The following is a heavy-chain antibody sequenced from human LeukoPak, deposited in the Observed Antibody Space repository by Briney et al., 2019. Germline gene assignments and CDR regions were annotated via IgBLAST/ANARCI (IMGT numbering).Heavy chain of an antibody. V-gene: IGHV3-30*10. Sequence: GGSLRLSCATSGFPFVAYALHWVRQAPGKGLEWVAVISSDTTNKYYMDSVKGRFTISRDNSKNTLYLQMDSLRLEDTAVYYCARLAAASPGYWGQGTLVTVSS. J-gene: IGHJ4*02. CDR2: ISSDTTNK. CDR3: ARLAAASPGY. CDR1: GFPFVAYA. D-gene: IGHD3-16*01.